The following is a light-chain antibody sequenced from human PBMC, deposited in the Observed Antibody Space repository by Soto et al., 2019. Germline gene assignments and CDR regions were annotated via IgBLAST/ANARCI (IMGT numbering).Light chain of an antibody. CDR1: QSVSSSY. CDR2: GAS. V-gene: IGKV3-20*01. J-gene: IGKJ1*01. CDR3: QQYGSSPRT. Sequence: ESVLTQSKGTLSFSPGERATLSCRASQSVSSSYLAWYQQKPGQAPRLLIYGASSRATGIPDRFSGSGSGTDFTLTISRLEPEDFAVYYCQQYGSSPRTFGQGTKVDIK.